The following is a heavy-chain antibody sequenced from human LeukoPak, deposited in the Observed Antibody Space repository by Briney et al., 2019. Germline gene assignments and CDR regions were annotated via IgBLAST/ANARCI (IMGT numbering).Heavy chain of an antibody. CDR1: GGSISSGAYF. V-gene: IGHV4-31*03. CDR3: ARAHGSGGDYFDY. D-gene: IGHD5-12*01. J-gene: IGHJ4*02. CDR2: IYYSGTT. Sequence: SETLSLTCTVSGGSISSGAYFWSWIRQHPGKGLEWIGFIYYSGTTYYNPSLKSRLTLSKDTSKNHFSLTLSSVTAADTAVYYRARAHGSGGDYFDYWGQGTLVTVSS.